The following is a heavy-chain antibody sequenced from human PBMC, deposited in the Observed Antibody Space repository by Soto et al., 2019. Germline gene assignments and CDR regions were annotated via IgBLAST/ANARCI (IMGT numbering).Heavy chain of an antibody. J-gene: IGHJ5*02. D-gene: IGHD2-15*01. V-gene: IGHV4-30-2*01. CDR2: IYHSGST. Sequence: SETLSLTCAVSGGSISSGGYSWSWIRQPPGKGLEWIGYIYHSGSTYYNPSLKSRVTISVDRSKNQFSLKLSSVTAADTAVYYCARGVVVVAATDWFDPWGQGTLVTVSS. CDR3: ARGVVVVAATDWFDP. CDR1: GGSISSGGYS.